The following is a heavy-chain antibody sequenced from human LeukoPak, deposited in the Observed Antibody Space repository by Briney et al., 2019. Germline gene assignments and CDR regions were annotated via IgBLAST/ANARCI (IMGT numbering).Heavy chain of an antibody. CDR3: ASLGTGSDFDY. Sequence: SETLSLTCTVAGGSISIYYWSWIRQPPGKGLEWIGYVYYSGSTNYNPSLKSRVTISVDTSKNQFSLKLSSVTAADTAVYYCASLGTGSDFDYWGQGTLVTVSS. J-gene: IGHJ4*02. V-gene: IGHV4-59*01. CDR2: VYYSGST. D-gene: IGHD3-16*01. CDR1: GGSISIYY.